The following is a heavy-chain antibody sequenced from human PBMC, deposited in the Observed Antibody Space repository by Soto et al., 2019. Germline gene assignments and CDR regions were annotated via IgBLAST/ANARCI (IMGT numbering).Heavy chain of an antibody. V-gene: IGHV3-23*01. CDR2: ISGSGGST. D-gene: IGHD3-22*01. J-gene: IGHJ3*02. CDR1: GFTFSSYA. Sequence: EVQLLESGGGLVQPGGSLRLSCAASGFTFSSYAMSWVRQAPGKGLEWVSAISGSGGSTYYADSVKGRFTISRDNSKNTLYLQMNSLRAEDTAVYYCAKGKYYDSSGFDAFDIWGQGTMVTVSS. CDR3: AKGKYYDSSGFDAFDI.